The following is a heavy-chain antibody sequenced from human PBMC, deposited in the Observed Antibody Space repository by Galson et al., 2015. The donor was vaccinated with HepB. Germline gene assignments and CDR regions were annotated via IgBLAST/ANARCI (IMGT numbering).Heavy chain of an antibody. CDR1: GFTFGDYA. J-gene: IGHJ4*02. CDR3: TRGGVITKLDY. D-gene: IGHD2-21*01. Sequence: SLRLSCAASGFTFGDYAMSWVRQAPGKGLEWVCFIRSKTYGGTAEYAASVRGRFTISRDDSKSIAYLQMNSLNTEDTAVYYCTRGGVITKLDYWGQGTLVTVSS. V-gene: IGHV3-49*04. CDR2: IRSKTYGGTA.